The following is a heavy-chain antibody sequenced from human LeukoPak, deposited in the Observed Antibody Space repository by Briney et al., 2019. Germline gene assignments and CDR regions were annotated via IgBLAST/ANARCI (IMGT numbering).Heavy chain of an antibody. CDR2: IYYSGST. Sequence: SETLSLTCTVSGGSISSYYWSWIRQPPGKGLEWIGYIYYSGSTNYNPSLKSRVTISVDTSKNQFSLNLSSVTAADTAVYYCARGSGWSVYYYYYGMDVWGQGTAVTVSS. V-gene: IGHV4-59*01. CDR3: ARGSGWSVYYYYYGMDV. J-gene: IGHJ6*02. D-gene: IGHD3-3*01. CDR1: GGSISSYY.